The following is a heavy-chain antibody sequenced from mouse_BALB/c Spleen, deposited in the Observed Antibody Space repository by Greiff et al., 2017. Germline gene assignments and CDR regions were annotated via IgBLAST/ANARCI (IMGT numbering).Heavy chain of an antibody. Sequence: VQLQQSGAELVKPGASVKLSCTASGFNIKDTYMRWVKQRPEQGLEWIGRIDPANGNTKYDPKFQGKATITADTSSNTAYLQLSSLTSEDTAVYYCANPHHYYGSSYFDYWGQGTTLTVSS. J-gene: IGHJ2*01. V-gene: IGHV14-3*02. D-gene: IGHD1-1*01. CDR1: GFNIKDTY. CDR2: IDPANGNT. CDR3: ANPHHYYGSSYFDY.